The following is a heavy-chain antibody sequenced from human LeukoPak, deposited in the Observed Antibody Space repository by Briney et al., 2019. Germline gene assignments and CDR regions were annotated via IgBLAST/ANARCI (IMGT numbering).Heavy chain of an antibody. CDR3: ARDRSSGYYPTDF. CDR1: GYTFTNYY. V-gene: IGHV1-46*01. J-gene: IGHJ4*02. D-gene: IGHD3-22*01. CDR2: INPSGGST. Sequence: ASVKVSCKASGYTFTNYYMHWVRQAPGQGLEWMGIINPSGGSTSYAQKFQGRVTMTRDTSTSTVYMELSSLRSEDTAVYYCARDRSSGYYPTDFWGQGTLVTVSS.